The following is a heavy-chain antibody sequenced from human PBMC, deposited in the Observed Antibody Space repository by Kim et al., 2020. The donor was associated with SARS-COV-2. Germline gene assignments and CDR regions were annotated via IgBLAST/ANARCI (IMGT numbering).Heavy chain of an antibody. CDR2: ISWNSGSI. D-gene: IGHD1-26*01. V-gene: IGHV3-9*01. Sequence: GGSLRLSCAASGFTFDGYAMHWVRQAPGKGLEWVSGISWNSGSIGYADSVKGRFTISRDNAKNSLYLQMNSLRAEDTALYYCAKVFGVGATLNHFDYWGQGTLVTVSS. J-gene: IGHJ4*02. CDR1: GFTFDGYA. CDR3: AKVFGVGATLNHFDY.